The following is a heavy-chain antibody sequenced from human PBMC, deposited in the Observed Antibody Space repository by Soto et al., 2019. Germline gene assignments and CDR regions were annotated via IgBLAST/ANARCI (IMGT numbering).Heavy chain of an antibody. J-gene: IGHJ4*02. CDR1: GGSFSNFG. V-gene: IGHV1-69*05. Sequence: SVKVSCKASGGSFSNFGISWVRQAPGQGLEWMGGIVPVFGRPKYSQKFQGRVIIERDTSASTAYMELSSLRSEDTAVYYCARVPGGYDYFDYWGQGTLVTVSS. CDR2: IVPVFGRP. D-gene: IGHD1-1*01. CDR3: ARVPGGYDYFDY.